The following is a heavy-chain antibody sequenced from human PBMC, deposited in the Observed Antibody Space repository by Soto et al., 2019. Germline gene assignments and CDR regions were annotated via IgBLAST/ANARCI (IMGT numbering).Heavy chain of an antibody. D-gene: IGHD3-10*01. CDR1: GGSFSGYY. J-gene: IGHJ6*04. CDR2: INHSGST. CDR3: ARGHLLRGSGSYRVYYYYGMDV. V-gene: IGHV4-34*01. Sequence: PSETLSLTCAVYGGSFSGYYWSWIRQPPGKGLEWIGEINHSGSTNYNPSLKSRVTISVDTSKNQFALKRSPVTAADTAVYYCARGHLLRGSGSYRVYYYYGMDVWGERTTVTVSS.